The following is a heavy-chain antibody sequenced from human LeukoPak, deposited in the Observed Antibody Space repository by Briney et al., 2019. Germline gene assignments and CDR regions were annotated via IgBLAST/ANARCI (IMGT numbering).Heavy chain of an antibody. CDR3: AAYYCEPHY. CDR1: GFTFSRFW. V-gene: IGHV3-74*01. J-gene: IGHJ4*02. Sequence: PGGSLRLSCAASGFTFSRFWMHWVRQAPGKGLVWVSRINGDGSSTNYADSVKGRFTISRDNAKSTLYLQMNSLRAEDTAVYYCAAYYCEPHYWGQGTLVTVSS. D-gene: IGHD2-21*01. CDR2: INGDGSST.